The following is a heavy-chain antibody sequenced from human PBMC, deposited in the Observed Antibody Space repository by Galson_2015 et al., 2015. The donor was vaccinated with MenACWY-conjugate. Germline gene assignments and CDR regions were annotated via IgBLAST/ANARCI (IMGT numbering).Heavy chain of an antibody. CDR1: GYTFTSNA. CDR2: ISTNKGKT. Sequence: SVKVSCKASGYTFTSNAISWVRQAPGQGLEWMGWISTNKGKTKYAQNLQGRVIMTTDTSTSTAYMELRSLRSDDTAVYYCARDKDYRFENWGQGTLVIVSS. D-gene: IGHD4-11*01. J-gene: IGHJ4*02. V-gene: IGHV1-18*01. CDR3: ARDKDYRFEN.